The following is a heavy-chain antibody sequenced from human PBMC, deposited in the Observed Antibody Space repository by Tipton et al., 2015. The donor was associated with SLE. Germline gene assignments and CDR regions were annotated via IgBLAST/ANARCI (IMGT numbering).Heavy chain of an antibody. CDR2: IRYDGTYK. D-gene: IGHD3-10*01. CDR3: ARRFGSGNDFDP. Sequence: SLRLSCAASGFIFSDYGMHWVRQPPGKGLEWVSFIRYDGTYKWYADSVKGRFTISRDNSKNTLCLQMNSLKLEDTAVYYCARRFGSGNDFDPWGQGTLVTVPS. J-gene: IGHJ5*02. V-gene: IGHV3-30*02. CDR1: GFIFSDYG.